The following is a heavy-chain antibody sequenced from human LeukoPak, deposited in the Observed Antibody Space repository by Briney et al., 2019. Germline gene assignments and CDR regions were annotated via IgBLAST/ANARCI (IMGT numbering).Heavy chain of an antibody. CDR2: MYYSGST. J-gene: IGHJ4*02. CDR1: GGSISSGDYY. Sequence: PSETLSLTCTVSGGSISSGDYYWSWIRQPPGKGLEWIGYMYYSGSTYYNPSLKSRVTISVDTSKNQFSLKLSSVTAADTAVYYCARDPLGYCSSTSCPPDYWGQGTLVTVSS. D-gene: IGHD2-2*01. CDR3: ARDPLGYCSSTSCPPDY. V-gene: IGHV4-30-4*08.